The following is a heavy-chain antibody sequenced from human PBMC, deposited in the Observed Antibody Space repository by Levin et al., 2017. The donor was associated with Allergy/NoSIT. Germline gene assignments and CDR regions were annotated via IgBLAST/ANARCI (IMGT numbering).Heavy chain of an antibody. CDR3: ARAYYDSSGYEFDY. CDR1: GASVSSNSAA. V-gene: IGHV6-1*01. D-gene: IGHD3-22*01. CDR2: TYYRSKWYN. J-gene: IGHJ4*02. Sequence: SETLSLTCAISGASVSSNSAAWNWIRQSPSRGLEWLGRTYYRSKWYNDYAVSVKSRITINPDTSKNQFSLQLNSVTPEDTAVYYCARAYYDSSGYEFDYWGQGTLVTVSS.